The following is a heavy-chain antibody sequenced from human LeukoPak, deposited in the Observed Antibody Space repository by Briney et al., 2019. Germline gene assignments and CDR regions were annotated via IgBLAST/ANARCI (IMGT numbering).Heavy chain of an antibody. CDR1: GYTFTGYY. CDR3: ARGANFETGYAIDI. V-gene: IGHV1-2*02. Sequence: ASVKVSCKASGYTFTGYYMHWVRQAPGQGLEWMGWINPNSGGTNYAQKFQGRVTMTRDTSISTAYMELSRLRSDDTAVYYCARGANFETGYAIDIWGQGTMVTVSS. D-gene: IGHD4/OR15-4a*01. CDR2: INPNSGGT. J-gene: IGHJ3*02.